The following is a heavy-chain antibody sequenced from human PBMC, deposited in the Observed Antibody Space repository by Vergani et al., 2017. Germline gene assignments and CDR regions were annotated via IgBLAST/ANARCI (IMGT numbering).Heavy chain of an antibody. CDR3: ARGCTNGVCYFAY. V-gene: IGHV3-66*02. CDR2: SYSGGST. D-gene: IGHD2-8*01. J-gene: IGHJ4*02. CDR1: GFTVRNNY. Sequence: EVQLVEAGGGLVQPGGSLTLSCGASGFTVRNNYMSWVRQAPGRGLEWVSVSYSGGSTYYADSVKGRFTISRDNSKNTLYLQMNSLRAEDKAVYYCARGCTNGVCYFAYWGQGTLVTVSS.